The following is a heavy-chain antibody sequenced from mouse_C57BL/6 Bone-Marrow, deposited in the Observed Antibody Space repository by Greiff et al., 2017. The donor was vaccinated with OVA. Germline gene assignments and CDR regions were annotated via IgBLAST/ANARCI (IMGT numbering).Heavy chain of an antibody. V-gene: IGHV1-82*01. CDR3: ARKVGTYFDV. D-gene: IGHD1-1*02. CDR2: IYPGDGDT. Sequence: VKLQESGPELVKPGASVKISCKASGYAFSSSWMNWVKQRPGKGLEWIGRIYPGDGDTNYNGKFKGKATLTADKSSSTAYMQLSSLTSEDSAVYFCARKVGTYFDVWGTGTTVTVSS. CDR1: GYAFSSSW. J-gene: IGHJ1*03.